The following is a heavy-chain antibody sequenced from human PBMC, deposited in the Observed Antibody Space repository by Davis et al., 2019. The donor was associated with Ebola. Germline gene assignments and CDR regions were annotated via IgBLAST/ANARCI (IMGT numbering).Heavy chain of an antibody. Sequence: SGPTLVNPTQTLTLTCSFSGFLLSPSGVTVGWIRQSPGKALEWLALIHWDDDERYSPSLESRLTITKDTSKTQVVLTMTNMDPVDTGTYYCAHRPVRNGYDPFDYWGQGILVTVSS. CDR3: AHRPVRNGYDPFDY. D-gene: IGHD5-12*01. CDR2: IHWDDDE. J-gene: IGHJ4*02. CDR1: GFLLSPSGVT. V-gene: IGHV2-5*02.